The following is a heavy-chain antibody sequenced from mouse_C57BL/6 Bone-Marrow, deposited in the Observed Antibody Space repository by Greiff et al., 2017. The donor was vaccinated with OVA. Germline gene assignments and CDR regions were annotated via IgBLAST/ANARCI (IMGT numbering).Heavy chain of an antibody. Sequence: VQLQQSGPELVKPGASVKISCKASGYSFTSYYIHWVKQRPGQGLEWIGWIYPGSGNTKYNEKFKGKATLTADTSSRPAYMQLSSLISEDSSVYYCARDDYGDYFDYWGQGTTLTVSS. CDR3: ARDDYGDYFDY. J-gene: IGHJ2*01. D-gene: IGHD2-4*01. CDR1: GYSFTSYY. V-gene: IGHV1-66*01. CDR2: IYPGSGNT.